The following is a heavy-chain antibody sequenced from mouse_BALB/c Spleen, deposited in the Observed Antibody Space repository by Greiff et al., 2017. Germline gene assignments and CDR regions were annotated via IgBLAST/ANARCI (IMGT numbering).Heavy chain of an antibody. CDR2: IYPGSGST. Sequence: VQLQQPGAELVKPGTSVKLSCKASGYNFTSYWINWVKLRPGQGLEWIGDIYPGSGSTNYNEKFKSKATLTVDTSSSTAYMQLSSLASEDSALYYCARSGYYGSSYVGFAYWGQGTLVTVSA. CDR1: GYNFTSYW. V-gene: IGHV1-55*01. J-gene: IGHJ3*01. D-gene: IGHD1-1*01. CDR3: ARSGYYGSSYVGFAY.